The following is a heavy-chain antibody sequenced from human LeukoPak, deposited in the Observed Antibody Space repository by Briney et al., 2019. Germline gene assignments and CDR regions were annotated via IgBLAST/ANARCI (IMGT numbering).Heavy chain of an antibody. CDR3: ARGPSSGWTNDAFDI. V-gene: IGHV7-4-1*02. CDR1: GYTFTGYY. Sequence: ASVKVSCKASGYTFTGYYMHWVRQAPGQGLEWMGWINTNTGNPTYAQGFTGRFVFSLDTSVSTAYLQISSLKAEDTAVYYCARGPSSGWTNDAFDIWGQGTMVTVSS. CDR2: INTNTGNP. D-gene: IGHD6-19*01. J-gene: IGHJ3*02.